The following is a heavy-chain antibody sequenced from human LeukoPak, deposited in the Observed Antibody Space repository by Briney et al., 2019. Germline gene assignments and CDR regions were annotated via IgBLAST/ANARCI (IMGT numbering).Heavy chain of an antibody. Sequence: GGSLRLSCAASGFTFSSYWMSWVRQAPGKGLEWVANIKQDGSEKYYVDSVKGRFTISRDNSKNTLYLQMNSLRAEDTAVYYCARDKSSSWFFDYWGQGTLVTVSS. CDR2: IKQDGSEK. D-gene: IGHD6-13*01. CDR3: ARDKSSSWFFDY. V-gene: IGHV3-7*03. J-gene: IGHJ4*02. CDR1: GFTFSSYW.